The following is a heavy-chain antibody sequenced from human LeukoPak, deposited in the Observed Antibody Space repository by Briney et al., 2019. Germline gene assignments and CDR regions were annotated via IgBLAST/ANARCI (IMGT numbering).Heavy chain of an antibody. J-gene: IGHJ4*01. CDR1: DLTFSNYE. CDR3: ARGRYDFWSGPRAYYFDY. CDR2: ISSSSSTI. V-gene: IGHV3-48*03. D-gene: IGHD3-3*01. Sequence: QPGGSLRLSCTSSDLTFSNYEMHWVRQAPGKGLDWVSYISSSSSTICYADSVEGRFTISRDNAKTSLYLQMNSLRAEDTPSYYCARGRYDFWSGPRAYYFDYWGQGTLVTVSS.